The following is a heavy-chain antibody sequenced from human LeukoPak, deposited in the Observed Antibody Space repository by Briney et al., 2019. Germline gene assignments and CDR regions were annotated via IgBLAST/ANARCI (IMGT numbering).Heavy chain of an antibody. CDR2: IYYSGST. J-gene: IGHJ6*03. Sequence: SETLSLTCTVSGGSISSSSYYWGWIRQPPGKGLEWIGSIYYSGSTYYNPSLKSRVTISVDTSKNQFSLKLSSVTAADTAVYYCARRRDPPSRGVRRHSSYMDVWGKGTTVTISS. CDR1: GGSISSSSYY. V-gene: IGHV4-39*07. CDR3: ARRRDPPSRGVRRHSSYMDV. D-gene: IGHD3-10*01.